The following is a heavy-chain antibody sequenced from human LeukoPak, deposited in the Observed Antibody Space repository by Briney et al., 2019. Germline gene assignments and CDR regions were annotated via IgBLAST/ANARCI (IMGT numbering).Heavy chain of an antibody. J-gene: IGHJ4*02. CDR3: AAAAGYSSGWYLFDY. CDR2: IVVGTGKT. D-gene: IGHD6-19*01. CDR1: GFTFTSSA. V-gene: IGHV1-58*01. Sequence: SVKVSCKASGFTFTSSAVQWVRQARGQSLEWIGWIVVGTGKTNYAQKFQEGVTITRDLSTSTAYLELSSLRSEDTAVYYCAAAAGYSSGWYLFDYWGQGTLVTVSS.